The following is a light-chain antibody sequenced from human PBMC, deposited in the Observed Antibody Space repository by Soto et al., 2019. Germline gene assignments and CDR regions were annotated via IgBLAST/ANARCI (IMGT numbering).Light chain of an antibody. V-gene: IGKV3-15*01. CDR2: GAS. Sequence: EIVLTQSPATLSSSPGERATLSCRASQTVSSNVAWYQQKPGQAPRLLIYGASTRATGIPARFSGSGSGTDFTLTISSLQPDDFGTYYCQEYNSYTGTFGPGTKVDIK. CDR3: QEYNSYTGT. CDR1: QTVSSN. J-gene: IGKJ1*01.